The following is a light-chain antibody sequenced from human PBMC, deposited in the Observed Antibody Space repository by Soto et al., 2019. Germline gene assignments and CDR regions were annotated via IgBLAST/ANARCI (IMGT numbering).Light chain of an antibody. CDR2: RNN. J-gene: IGLJ2*01. CDR1: SSNIGSNY. Sequence: QSVLTQPPSASGTPGQRVTISCSGSSSNIGSNYVYWYQQLPGTAPKLLIYRNNQRPSGVPDRSSGSKSGTSASLASSGLRSEDEADYYCAAWDDSLSGPVVFGGGTKLTVL. CDR3: AAWDDSLSGPVV. V-gene: IGLV1-47*01.